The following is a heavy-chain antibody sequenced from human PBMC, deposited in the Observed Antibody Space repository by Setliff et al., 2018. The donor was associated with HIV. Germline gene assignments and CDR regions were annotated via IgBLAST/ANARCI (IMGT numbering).Heavy chain of an antibody. D-gene: IGHD3-10*01. V-gene: IGHV1-18*01. CDR2: ISVYSDNT. CDR3: ARDFYDMGRWFGELRPFDY. CDR1: GYTFTSYG. Sequence: SVKVSCKASGYTFTSYGISWVRQAPGQGLEWMGWISVYSDNTNYAQKFQGRVTMTTDTSTSTAYMELWSLRSDDTAVYYCARDFYDMGRWFGELRPFDYWGQGTLVTVSS. J-gene: IGHJ4*02.